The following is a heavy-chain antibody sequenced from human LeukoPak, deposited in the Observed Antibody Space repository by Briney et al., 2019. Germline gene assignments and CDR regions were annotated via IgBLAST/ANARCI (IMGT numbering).Heavy chain of an antibody. CDR1: GGSFSGYY. CDR2: INHSGST. J-gene: IGHJ4*02. CDR3: ARSTAVTIFDY. D-gene: IGHD4-17*01. V-gene: IGHV4-34*01. Sequence: SETLSLTCAVYGGSFSGYYWSWIRQPPGKGLEWIGEINHSGSTNYKPSLKSRVTISVDTAKNQFSLKLSSVTAADTAVYYCARSTAVTIFDYWGQRTLVTVSS.